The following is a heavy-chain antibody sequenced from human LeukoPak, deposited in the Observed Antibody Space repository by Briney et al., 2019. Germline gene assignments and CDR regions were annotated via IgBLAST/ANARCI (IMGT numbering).Heavy chain of an antibody. J-gene: IGHJ4*02. V-gene: IGHV4-59*08. CDR3: ARYQCSGGSCYSNFDY. Sequence: PSETLSLTCTVSGGSISNHYWSWIRQPPGKGLEWVGYIYYGGSTKYNPSLKSRVTISVDTSKKQFSLKLTSVTAADTAVYYCARYQCSGGSCYSNFDYWGQGTLVTVSS. CDR2: IYYGGST. CDR1: GGSISNHY. D-gene: IGHD2-15*01.